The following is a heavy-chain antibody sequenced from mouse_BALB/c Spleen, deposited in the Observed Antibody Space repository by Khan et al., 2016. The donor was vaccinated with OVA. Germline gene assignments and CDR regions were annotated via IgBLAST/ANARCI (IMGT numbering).Heavy chain of an antibody. CDR1: GFSLTSYG. V-gene: IGHV2-6-1*01. CDR3: TRHAATRALMDD. CDR2: IWSDGNT. D-gene: IGHD4-1*02. Sequence: QVQLKQAGPGLVAPSQSLSITCTISGFSLTSYGVHWVRQPPGKGLEWLVVIWSDGNTAYNSALKSRLTISMDNSKSHDFLRMNSLQTDDTAMYYATRHAATRALMDDWGEGTSVTVSS. J-gene: IGHJ4*01.